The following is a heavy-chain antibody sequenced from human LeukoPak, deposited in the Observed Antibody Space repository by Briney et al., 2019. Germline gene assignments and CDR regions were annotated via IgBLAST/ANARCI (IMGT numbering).Heavy chain of an antibody. CDR2: IYTSGST. D-gene: IGHD3-10*01. CDR1: GGSISSYY. Sequence: SETLSLTCTVCGGSISSYYWSWIRQPAGKGLEWIGRIYTSGSTNYNPSLKSRVTMTVDTSKNQFSLKLSSVTAADTAVYYCARAGLYYYGSGSYNNWFDPWGQGTLVTVSS. J-gene: IGHJ5*02. CDR3: ARAGLYYYGSGSYNNWFDP. V-gene: IGHV4-4*07.